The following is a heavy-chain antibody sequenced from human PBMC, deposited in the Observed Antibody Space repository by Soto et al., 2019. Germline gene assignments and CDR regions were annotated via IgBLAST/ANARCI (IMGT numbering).Heavy chain of an antibody. D-gene: IGHD2-8*01. V-gene: IGHV3-66*01. J-gene: IGHJ4*02. CDR1: GFMVSHNY. CDR3: ARWVTVYGGLDY. Sequence: EVNLVESGGGLVQPGGSLRLSCAASGFMVSHNYMSWVRQAPGKGLEWVSVTYSAGTTNYADSVKGRCTISRDNSKNTLDLQMNSLRADDTAMYYCARWVTVYGGLDYWGQGTLVTVSS. CDR2: TYSAGTT.